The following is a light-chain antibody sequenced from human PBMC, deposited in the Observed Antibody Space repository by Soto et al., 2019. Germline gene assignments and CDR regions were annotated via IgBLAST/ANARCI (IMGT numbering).Light chain of an antibody. Sequence: IQLTQSPSSLSASVEDRVTITCRASQDIAIYLAWYQQKPGEAPKLLIYAASTLHGGVPSRFSGSGSGTEFTLTISSLQPDDFATYYCQHYNSYSEAFGQGTKVDIK. CDR1: QDIAIY. CDR2: AAS. CDR3: QHYNSYSEA. J-gene: IGKJ1*01. V-gene: IGKV1-9*01.